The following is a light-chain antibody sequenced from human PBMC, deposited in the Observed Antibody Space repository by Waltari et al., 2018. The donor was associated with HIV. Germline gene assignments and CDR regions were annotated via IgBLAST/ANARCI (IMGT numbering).Light chain of an antibody. CDR3: NSRDSSGHWF. CDR1: SVRGYY. Sequence: SSELAEDPAVSVALGQTVRIACQGDSVRGYYASWYQQKPGQAPVLVVNGETNRPSGIPDRFSGSMSGNTASLTIAWAQTEDEADYYCNSRDSSGHWFFGGGTKVTVL. J-gene: IGLJ3*02. V-gene: IGLV3-19*01. CDR2: GET.